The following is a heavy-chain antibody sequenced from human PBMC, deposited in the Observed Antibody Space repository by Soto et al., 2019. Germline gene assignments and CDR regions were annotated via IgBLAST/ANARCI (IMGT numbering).Heavy chain of an antibody. CDR2: ISYDGSNK. CDR3: ARSTYYYDSSGAAFDY. Sequence: QVQLVESGGGVVQPGRSLRLSCAASGFTFSSYAMHWVRQAPGKGLEWVAVISYDGSNKYYADSMKGRFTISRDNSKNTLYLQMNSLRAEDTAVYYCARSTYYYDSSGAAFDYWGQGTLVTVSS. V-gene: IGHV3-30-3*01. CDR1: GFTFSSYA. D-gene: IGHD3-22*01. J-gene: IGHJ4*02.